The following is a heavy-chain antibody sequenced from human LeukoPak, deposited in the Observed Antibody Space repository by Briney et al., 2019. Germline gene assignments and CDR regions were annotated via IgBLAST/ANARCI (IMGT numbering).Heavy chain of an antibody. CDR3: ARRTVTKGYWFDP. CDR1: GGSISSYY. J-gene: IGHJ5*02. Sequence: PSETLSLTCTVSGGSISSYYWSWIRQPPGKGLEWIGYIYYSGSTNYNPSLKSRVTISVDTSKNQFSLKLSSVTAADTAVYYCARRTVTKGYWFDPWGQGTLVTVSS. CDR2: IYYSGST. D-gene: IGHD4-17*01. V-gene: IGHV4-59*01.